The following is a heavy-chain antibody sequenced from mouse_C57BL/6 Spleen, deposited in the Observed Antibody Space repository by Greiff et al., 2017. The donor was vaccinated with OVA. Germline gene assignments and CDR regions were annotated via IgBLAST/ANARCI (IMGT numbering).Heavy chain of an antibody. CDR3: ARPGDYYGSSSFDY. D-gene: IGHD1-1*01. V-gene: IGHV5-17*01. CDR1: GFTFSDYG. CDR2: ISSGSSTI. Sequence: EVKLVESGGGLVKPGGSLKLSCAASGFTFSDYGMHWVRQAPEKGLEWVAYISSGSSTIYYADTVKGRFTISRDNAKNTLFLQMTSLRSEDTAMYYCARPGDYYGSSSFDYWGQGTTLTVSS. J-gene: IGHJ2*01.